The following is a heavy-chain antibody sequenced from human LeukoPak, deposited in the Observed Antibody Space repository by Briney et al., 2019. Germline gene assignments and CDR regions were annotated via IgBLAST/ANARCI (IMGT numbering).Heavy chain of an antibody. J-gene: IGHJ5*02. CDR2: ISGSGAST. Sequence: GGSLRLSCAASGFTFSSYAMSWVRQAPGKGLEWVSDISGSGASTYYADSVKGRFTISRDNSKNTLYLQMNSLRAEDTAVYYGAKKYNTGLDPWGQGTLVTVSS. CDR1: GFTFSSYA. V-gene: IGHV3-23*01. D-gene: IGHD1-14*01. CDR3: AKKYNTGLDP.